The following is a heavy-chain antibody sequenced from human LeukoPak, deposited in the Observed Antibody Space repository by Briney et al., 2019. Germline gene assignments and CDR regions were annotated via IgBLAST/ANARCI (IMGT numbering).Heavy chain of an antibody. CDR2: IYYSGST. Sequence: PSETLSLTCTVSGGSISSSSYYWGWIRQPPGKGLEWIGSIYYSGSTYYNPSLKSRVTISVDTSKNQFSLKLSSVTAADTAVYYCARVNTVFGVALDVWGKGTTVTVSS. CDR1: GGSISSSSYY. J-gene: IGHJ6*04. D-gene: IGHD3-3*01. CDR3: ARVNTVFGVALDV. V-gene: IGHV4-39*07.